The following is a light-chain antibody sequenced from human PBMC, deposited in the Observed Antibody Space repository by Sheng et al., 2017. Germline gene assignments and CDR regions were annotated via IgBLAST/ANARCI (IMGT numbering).Light chain of an antibody. V-gene: IGLV1-40*01. CDR1: SSNIGAGSD. CDR2: IIP. CDR3: QSYDSSLSGWV. J-gene: IGLJ3*02. Sequence: QSVLTQPPSVSGAPGQRVTISCTGSSSNIGAGSDVHWYQQLPGTAPKTTSCMIIPIGPPGSRDRFSASKSGTSASLAITGLQAEDEADYYCQSYDSSLSGWVFGGGTKLTVL.